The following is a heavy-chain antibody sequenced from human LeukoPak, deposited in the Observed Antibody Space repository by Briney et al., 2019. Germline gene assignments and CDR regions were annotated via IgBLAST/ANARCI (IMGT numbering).Heavy chain of an antibody. V-gene: IGHV4-59*01. D-gene: IGHD6-13*01. CDR2: IYYSGST. Sequence: SETLSLTCTVSDGSISSYYWSWIRQPPGKGLEWIGYIYYSGSTNYNPSLKSRVTISIDTSKNQFSLKLSSVTAADTAVYYCARESIAAAGLDYWGQGTLVTVSS. CDR1: DGSISSYY. J-gene: IGHJ4*02. CDR3: ARESIAAAGLDY.